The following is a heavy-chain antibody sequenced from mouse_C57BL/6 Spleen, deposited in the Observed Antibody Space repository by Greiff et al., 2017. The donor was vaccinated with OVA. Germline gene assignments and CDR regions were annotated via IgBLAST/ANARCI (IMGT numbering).Heavy chain of an antibody. CDR2: IYPGSGST. J-gene: IGHJ2*01. Sequence: VQLQQPGAELVKPGDSVKMSCKASGYTFTSYWITWVKQRPGQGLEWIGDIYPGSGSTNYNEKFKSKATLTVDTSSSTAYMQLSSLTSEDSAVYYCARRSYYSNPHYWGQGTTLTVSS. CDR1: GYTFTSYW. CDR3: ARRSYYSNPHY. D-gene: IGHD2-5*01. V-gene: IGHV1-55*01.